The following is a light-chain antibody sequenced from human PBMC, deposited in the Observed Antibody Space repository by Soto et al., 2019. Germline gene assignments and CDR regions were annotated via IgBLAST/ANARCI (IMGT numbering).Light chain of an antibody. CDR3: QTWATDIQV. Sequence: QSVLTQSPSASASLGASVKLTCTLSSGHRSYAIAWHQQQPEKGPRYLMKLNSDGRHSKGDGIPDRFSGSSSGAERYLTISSLQSEDEADYYGQTWATDIQVFGGGTKLTVL. CDR1: SGHRSYA. CDR2: LNSDGRH. V-gene: IGLV4-69*01. J-gene: IGLJ3*02.